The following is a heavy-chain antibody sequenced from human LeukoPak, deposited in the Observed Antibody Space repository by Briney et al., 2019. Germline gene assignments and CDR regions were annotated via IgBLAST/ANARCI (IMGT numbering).Heavy chain of an antibody. CDR1: GYTLTSYD. J-gene: IGHJ5*02. Sequence: ASVKVSYKASGYTLTSYDINWVRQATGQGLEWMGWMNPNSGNTGSAQKFQGRVTITRNTSISPAYMELCRLRSEDTAVYYCARVVKRGYNWFDPWGQGTLVTVSS. D-gene: IGHD3-22*01. V-gene: IGHV1-8*03. CDR3: ARVVKRGYNWFDP. CDR2: MNPNSGNT.